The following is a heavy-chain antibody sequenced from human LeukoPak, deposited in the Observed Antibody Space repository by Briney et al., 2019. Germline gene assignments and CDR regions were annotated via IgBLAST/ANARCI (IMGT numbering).Heavy chain of an antibody. CDR1: GGSFRGYY. CDR2: INHSGST. D-gene: IGHD3-9*01. Sequence: SETLSLTCAVYGGSFRGYYWSWIRQPPGKGLEWIGEINHSGSTNYNPSLKSRVTISVDTSKNQFSLKLSSVTAADTAVYYCARAGGLRYFDWLLPYYFDYWGQGTLVTVSS. CDR3: ARAGGLRYFDWLLPYYFDY. V-gene: IGHV4-34*01. J-gene: IGHJ4*02.